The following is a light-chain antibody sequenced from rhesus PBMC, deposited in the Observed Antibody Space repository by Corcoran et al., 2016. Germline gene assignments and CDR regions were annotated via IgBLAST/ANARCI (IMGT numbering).Light chain of an antibody. CDR2: KAS. CDR1: RSISSW. Sequence: DIQMTQSPSSLSASVGDTVTITCRASRSISSWLAWYQQKPRKAPKLLIYKASTLKSGVPSRFSGIGSGTDFTLTISSLQSEDFATYYCQQYNSSPFTFGPGTNLDIK. V-gene: IGKV1-22*01. J-gene: IGKJ3*01. CDR3: QQYNSSPFT.